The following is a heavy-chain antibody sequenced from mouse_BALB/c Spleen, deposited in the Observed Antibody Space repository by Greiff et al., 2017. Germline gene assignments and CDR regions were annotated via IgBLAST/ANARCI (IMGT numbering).Heavy chain of an antibody. CDR1: GYAFTNYL. Sequence: VQLKESGAELVRPGTSVKVSCKASGYAFTNYLIEWVKQRPGQGLEWIGVINPGSGGTNYNEKFKGKATLTADKSSSTAYMQLSSLTSDDSAVYFCAVGKTFDYWGQGTTLTVSS. CDR3: AVGKTFDY. CDR2: INPGSGGT. V-gene: IGHV1-54*01. D-gene: IGHD2-1*01. J-gene: IGHJ2*01.